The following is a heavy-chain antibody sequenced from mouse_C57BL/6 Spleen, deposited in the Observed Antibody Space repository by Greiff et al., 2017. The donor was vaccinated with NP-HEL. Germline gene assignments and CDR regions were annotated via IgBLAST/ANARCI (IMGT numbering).Heavy chain of an antibody. J-gene: IGHJ3*01. D-gene: IGHD2-4*01. Sequence: EVKLEESGPGLVKPSQSLSLTCSVTGYSITSGYYWNWIRQFPGNKLEWMGYISYDGSNNYNPSLNNRISITRDTSKNQFFLKLNSVTTEDTATYYCARDDYDYDGWFAYWGQGTLVTVSA. CDR1: GYSITSGYY. CDR3: ARDDYDYDGWFAY. V-gene: IGHV3-6*01. CDR2: ISYDGSN.